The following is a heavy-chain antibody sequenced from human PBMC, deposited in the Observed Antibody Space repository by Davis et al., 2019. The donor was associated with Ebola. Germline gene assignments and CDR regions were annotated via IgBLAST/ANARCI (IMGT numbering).Heavy chain of an antibody. V-gene: IGHV3-33*06. J-gene: IGHJ4*02. D-gene: IGHD2-2*03. CDR2: IWYDGSNK. Sequence: GGSLRLSCAASGFTFSSYGMHWVRQAPGKGLEWVAVIWYDGSNKYYADSVKGRFTVSRDDSKNTLYLQMNSLRGDDTAVYYCAKENPITLDMVYWGRGTLVTVSS. CDR1: GFTFSSYG. CDR3: AKENPITLDMVY.